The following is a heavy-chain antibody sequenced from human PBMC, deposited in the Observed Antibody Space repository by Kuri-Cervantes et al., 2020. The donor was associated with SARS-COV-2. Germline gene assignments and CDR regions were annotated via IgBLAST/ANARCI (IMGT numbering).Heavy chain of an antibody. CDR2: IYYSGST. CDR3: ARAQLRFLEWSFDY. CDR1: GGSISSYY. D-gene: IGHD3-3*01. Sequence: SETLSLTCTVSGGSISSYYWSWIRQPPGKGLEWIGYIYYSGSTNYSPSLKSRVTISVDTSKNQFSLKLSSVTAADTAVYYCARAQLRFLEWSFDYWGQGTLATVSS. V-gene: IGHV4-59*12. J-gene: IGHJ4*02.